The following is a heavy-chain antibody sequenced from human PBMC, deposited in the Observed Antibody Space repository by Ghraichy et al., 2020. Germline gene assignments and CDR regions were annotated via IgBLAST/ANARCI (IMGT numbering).Heavy chain of an antibody. V-gene: IGHV3-7*01. CDR3: ARDSGWFWLDT. CDR2: IKEDGSEK. CDR1: GFTFSSYW. D-gene: IGHD2-15*01. J-gene: IGHJ5*02. Sequence: GGSLRLSCAASGFTFSSYWIDWVRQAPGKGLEWVASIKEDGSEKYYVDSVKGRFTVSRDNAKNSLYLQMHGLRAEDTAVYYCARDSGWFWLDTWGQGTLVTVSS.